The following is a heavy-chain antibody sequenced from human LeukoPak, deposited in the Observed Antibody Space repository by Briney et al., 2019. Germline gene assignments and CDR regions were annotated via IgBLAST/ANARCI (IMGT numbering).Heavy chain of an antibody. J-gene: IGHJ4*02. CDR1: GFTFSSYG. V-gene: IGHV3-30*03. Sequence: PGRSLRLSCAASGFTFSSYGMHWVRQAPGKGLEWVAVISYDGSNKYYADSVKGRFTISRDNSKNTLYLQMNSLRAEDTAVYYCARDLSLNNHYYHSNESPLYWGQGTLVTVSS. CDR2: ISYDGSNK. D-gene: IGHD3-22*01. CDR3: ARDLSLNNHYYHSNESPLY.